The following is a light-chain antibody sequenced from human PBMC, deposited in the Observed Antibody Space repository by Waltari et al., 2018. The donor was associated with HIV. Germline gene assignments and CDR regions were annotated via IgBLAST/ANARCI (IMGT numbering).Light chain of an antibody. CDR3: QQDYTTPYT. J-gene: IGKJ2*01. CDR2: WAS. V-gene: IGKV4-1*01. Sequence: DIVMTQSPDSLAVSLGERATINCRSSQSVLYSSNNKNYIAWYQQRPGQPPKLPIYWASIRESGVPDRFSGSGSGTEFTLNISSLQAEDVAVYYCQQDYTTPYTFGQGTKLEIK. CDR1: QSVLYSSNNKNY.